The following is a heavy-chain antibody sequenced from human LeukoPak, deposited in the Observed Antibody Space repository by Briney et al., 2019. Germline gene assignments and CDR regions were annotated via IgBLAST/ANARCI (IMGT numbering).Heavy chain of an antibody. J-gene: IGHJ4*02. Sequence: PGGSLRLSCSVSGFTFSSSAMYWVRQAPGKGLEFVSAISTDGGTTYYGNSVKGRFTISRDNSKNTLYLQMSSLIAEDTAVYFCVKGNSVAAALDYWGQGTLVTVSS. V-gene: IGHV3-64*03. CDR2: ISTDGGTT. D-gene: IGHD6-13*01. CDR3: VKGNSVAAALDY. CDR1: GFTFSSSA.